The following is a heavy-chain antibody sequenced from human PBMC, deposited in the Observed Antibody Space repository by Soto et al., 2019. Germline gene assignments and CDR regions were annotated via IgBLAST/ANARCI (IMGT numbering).Heavy chain of an antibody. Sequence: EVQLVESGGGLVQPGGSLRLSCAASGFTFSSYSMNWVRQAPGKGLEWVSYISSSSSTIYYADSVKGRFTISRDNAKNSLYLQIISLRDEDTAVYYCARDVSWEPLPFDYWGQGTLVTVSS. V-gene: IGHV3-48*02. CDR3: ARDVSWEPLPFDY. D-gene: IGHD1-26*01. CDR2: ISSSSSTI. CDR1: GFTFSSYS. J-gene: IGHJ4*02.